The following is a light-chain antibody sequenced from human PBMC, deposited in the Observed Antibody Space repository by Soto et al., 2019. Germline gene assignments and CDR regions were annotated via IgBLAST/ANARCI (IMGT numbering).Light chain of an antibody. V-gene: IGKV1-5*01. CDR1: QSISSH. J-gene: IGKJ2*01. CDR2: DAS. Sequence: DIQVTQSPSTLSASVGDRVTITCRASQSISSHLAWYQQKPGKAPEVLIYDASTLESGVSSRFSGSGSGTKFTLTISTLQPDDFATYFCQQYSSNFYTLGQGTKVNIK. CDR3: QQYSSNFYT.